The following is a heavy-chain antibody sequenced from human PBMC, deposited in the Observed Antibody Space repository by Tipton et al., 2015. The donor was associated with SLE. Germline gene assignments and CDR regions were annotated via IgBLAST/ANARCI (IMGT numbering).Heavy chain of an antibody. CDR1: GFTFSSYA. CDR3: ATSSGYDPFDY. V-gene: IGHV3-30-3*01. CDR2: ISYDGSNK. D-gene: IGHD5-12*01. J-gene: IGHJ4*02. Sequence: RSLRLSCAASGFTFSSYAMHWVRQAPGKGLEWVAVISYDGSNKYYADSVKGRFTISRDNSKNTLYLQMNSLRVEDTAVYYCATSSGYDPFDYWGQGTLVTVYS.